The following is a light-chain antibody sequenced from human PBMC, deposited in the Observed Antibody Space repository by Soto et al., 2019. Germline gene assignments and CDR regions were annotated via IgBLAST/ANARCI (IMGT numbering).Light chain of an antibody. J-gene: IGKJ2*01. CDR1: QSVGTY. CDR3: QQRYNWPNT. CDR2: DAS. V-gene: IGKV3-11*01. Sequence: EIVLTQSPATLSLSPGERATLSCRTSQSVGTYLAWYQHHPGQAPRLLIYDASNRATGIPARFSGSGSGTDFTLTISSPEPEDFAVYYCQQRYNWPNTYGQGTKPEIK.